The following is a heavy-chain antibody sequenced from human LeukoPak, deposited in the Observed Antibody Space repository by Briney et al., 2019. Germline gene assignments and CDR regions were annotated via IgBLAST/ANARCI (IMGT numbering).Heavy chain of an antibody. D-gene: IGHD4-17*01. CDR1: GGSISSSNW. CDR2: ISHSGST. CDR3: ARAPTVTLYYFDY. J-gene: IGHJ4*02. V-gene: IGHV4-4*02. Sequence: PSETLSLTCAVSGGSISSSNWWSWVRQPPGKGLEWIGEISHSGSTNYNPSLRSRVTISVDTSKNQFSLKLSSVTAADTAVYYCARAPTVTLYYFDYWGQGTLVTVSS.